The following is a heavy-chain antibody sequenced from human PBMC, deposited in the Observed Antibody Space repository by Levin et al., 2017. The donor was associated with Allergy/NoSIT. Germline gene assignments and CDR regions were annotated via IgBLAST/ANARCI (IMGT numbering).Heavy chain of an antibody. CDR3: TVGGYYGSGSGRKDY. D-gene: IGHD3-10*01. Sequence: GGSLRLSCAASGFTFSSYSMNWVRQAPGKGLEWVSSISSSSSYIYYADSVKGRFTISRDNAKNSLYLQMNSLRAEDTAVYYCTVGGYYGSGSGRKDYWGQGTLVTVSS. CDR2: ISSSSSYI. CDR1: GFTFSSYS. J-gene: IGHJ4*02. V-gene: IGHV3-21*01.